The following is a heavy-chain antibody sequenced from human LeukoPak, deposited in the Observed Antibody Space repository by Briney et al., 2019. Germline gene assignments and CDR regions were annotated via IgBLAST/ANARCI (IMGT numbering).Heavy chain of an antibody. CDR2: INPNSGGT. CDR3: ARDWGIVVVPAAADDY. D-gene: IGHD2-2*01. Sequence: ASVKVSCKASGYTFTGYYMHWVRQAPGQGLEWMGWINPNSGGTNYAQKFQGRVTMTRDTSISTGYMELSRLRSDDTAVYYCARDWGIVVVPAAADDYWGQGTLVTVSS. V-gene: IGHV1-2*02. J-gene: IGHJ4*02. CDR1: GYTFTGYY.